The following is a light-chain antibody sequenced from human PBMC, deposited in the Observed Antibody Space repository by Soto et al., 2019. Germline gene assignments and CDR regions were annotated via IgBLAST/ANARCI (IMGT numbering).Light chain of an antibody. CDR3: VSYTTTSALVV. CDR1: SSDVGGYNY. V-gene: IGLV2-14*03. CDR2: DVT. J-gene: IGLJ2*01. Sequence: QSALTQPASVSGSPGQSITISCTGTSSDVGGYNYVSWYQQHPDKAPKLMIYDVTDRPSGVSNRFSGSKSGNTASLTISGRQAEDEADYYCVSYTTTSALVVFGGGTKLTVL.